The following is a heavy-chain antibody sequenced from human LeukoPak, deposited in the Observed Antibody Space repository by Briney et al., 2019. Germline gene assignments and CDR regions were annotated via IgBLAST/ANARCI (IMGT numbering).Heavy chain of an antibody. CDR2: IFYSGST. J-gene: IGHJ4*02. V-gene: IGHV4-59*01. CDR3: ARDPDY. Sequence: SETLSLTCTVSGDSISSYYWGWIRQPPGKGLEWIGYIFYSGSTNYNPSLKSRVTISIDTSKNQFSLNLSPVTAADTAVYYCARDPDYWGQGVLVTVSS. CDR1: GDSISSYY.